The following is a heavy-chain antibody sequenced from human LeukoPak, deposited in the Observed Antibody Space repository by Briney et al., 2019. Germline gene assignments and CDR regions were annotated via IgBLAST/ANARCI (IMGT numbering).Heavy chain of an antibody. CDR1: GFTFSSYA. J-gene: IGHJ5*02. D-gene: IGHD2-15*01. V-gene: IGHV3-30-3*01. CDR2: ISYDGSNK. CDR3: AREGLVVVADQNWFDP. Sequence: GRSLRLSCAASGFTFSSYAMHWVRQAPGKGLEWVAVISYDGSNKYYADSVKGRFTISRDNSKNTLYLQMNSLRAEDTAVYYCAREGLVVVADQNWFDPWGQGTLVTVSS.